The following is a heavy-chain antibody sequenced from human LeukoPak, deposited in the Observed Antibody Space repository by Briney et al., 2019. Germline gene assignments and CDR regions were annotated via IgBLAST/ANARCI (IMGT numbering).Heavy chain of an antibody. D-gene: IGHD3-22*01. CDR2: IYYSGST. V-gene: IGHV4-59*01. CDR3: ASPRSYYDSSGYYIS. J-gene: IGHJ5*02. Sequence: SETLSFTCTVSGGSISSYYWSWIRQPPGKGLEWIGYIYYSGSTNYNPSLKSRVTTSVDTSKNQFSLKLSSVTAADTAVYYCASPRSYYDSSGYYISWGQGTLVTVSS. CDR1: GGSISSYY.